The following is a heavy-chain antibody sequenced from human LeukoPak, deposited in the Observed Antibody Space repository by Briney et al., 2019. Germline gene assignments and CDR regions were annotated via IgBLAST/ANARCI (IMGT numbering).Heavy chain of an antibody. CDR2: IDWDDDK. Sequence: SGPALVKPTQTLTLTCTFSGFSLSTSGVRVSWIRQPPGKALEWLARIDWDDDKFYSTSLKTRLTISKDTSKNQVVLTMTNMDPVDTATYYCARTPPGGHYYYYGMDVWGKGTTVTVSS. J-gene: IGHJ6*04. CDR1: GFSLSTSGVR. V-gene: IGHV2-70*04. CDR3: ARTPPGGHYYYYGMDV. D-gene: IGHD6-25*01.